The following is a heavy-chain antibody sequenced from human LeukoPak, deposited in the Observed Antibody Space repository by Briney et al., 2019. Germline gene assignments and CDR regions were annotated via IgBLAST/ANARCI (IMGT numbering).Heavy chain of an antibody. CDR2: IIAIGGST. Sequence: PGGSLRLSCAASGFTFSSYAMSWVRQAPGKGLEWVAAIIAIGGSTYYADSVKGRFTISRDNSKNTPYLQMNSLRAEDTAVYYCAKDRPPTGIAARPVYYFDYWGKGTLVTVSS. D-gene: IGHD6-6*01. J-gene: IGHJ4*02. V-gene: IGHV3-23*01. CDR3: AKDRPPTGIAARPVYYFDY. CDR1: GFTFSSYA.